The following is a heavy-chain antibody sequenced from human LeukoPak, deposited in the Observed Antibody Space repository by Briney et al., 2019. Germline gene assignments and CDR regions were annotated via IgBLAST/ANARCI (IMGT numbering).Heavy chain of an antibody. CDR2: MNPNSGNT. Sequence: ASVKVSFAASGYTFTIYDINWVRQAPGQGREWMGWMNPNSGNTGYAQKFQGRVTMTRNTSISTAYMELSSLRSEDTAVYYCARGVRYGDYVYYYYGMDVWGQGTTVTVSS. V-gene: IGHV1-8*01. J-gene: IGHJ6*02. D-gene: IGHD4-17*01. CDR3: ARGVRYGDYVYYYYGMDV. CDR1: GYTFTIYD.